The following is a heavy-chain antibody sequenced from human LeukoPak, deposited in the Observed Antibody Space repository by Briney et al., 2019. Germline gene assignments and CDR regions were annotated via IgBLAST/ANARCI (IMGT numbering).Heavy chain of an antibody. Sequence: ASVKVSCKASGYTFTGSYTHWVRQAPGQGLEWMGWINPNSGGTNYGQKFQGRVTMTWDTSISTAYMDLSRLTSDDTAVYYCGRGSEGGNWLDYWGQGTLVTVSS. CDR3: GRGSEGGNWLDY. J-gene: IGHJ5*01. CDR1: GYTFTGSY. D-gene: IGHD1-14*01. CDR2: INPNSGGT. V-gene: IGHV1-2*02.